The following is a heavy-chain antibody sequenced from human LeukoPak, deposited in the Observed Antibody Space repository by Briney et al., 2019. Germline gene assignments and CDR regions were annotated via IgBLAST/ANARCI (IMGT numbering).Heavy chain of an antibody. Sequence: GGSLRLSCAASGFTFSSYAMHWVRQAPGKGLEWVAVISYDGSNKYYADSVKGRFTISRDNSKNTLYLQMNSLRAEDTAVYYCARDFVLGGAFDIWGQGTMVTVSS. J-gene: IGHJ3*02. CDR1: GFTFSSYA. CDR2: ISYDGSNK. D-gene: IGHD4/OR15-4a*01. V-gene: IGHV3-30*04. CDR3: ARDFVLGGAFDI.